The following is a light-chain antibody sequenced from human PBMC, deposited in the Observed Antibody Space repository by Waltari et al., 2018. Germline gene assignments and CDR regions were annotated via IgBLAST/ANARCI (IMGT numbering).Light chain of an antibody. Sequence: DIVMTQSPDSLAVSLGERATINCKSSQSVLYSSDNKNYLAWYQHKPGQPPKLLIYWASTRESGVPDRFSGSGSGTDFTLTISNLQAEDVAVYYCQQYYSNPPTFGQGTKLEIK. CDR2: WAS. V-gene: IGKV4-1*01. CDR3: QQYYSNPPT. CDR1: QSVLYSSDNKNY. J-gene: IGKJ2*01.